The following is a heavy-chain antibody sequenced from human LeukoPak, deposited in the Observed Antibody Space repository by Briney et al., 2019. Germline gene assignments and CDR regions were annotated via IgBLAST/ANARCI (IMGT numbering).Heavy chain of an antibody. V-gene: IGHV3-23*01. D-gene: IGHD5-24*01. CDR2: LGGSGVST. J-gene: IGHJ4*02. CDR1: GFTFSSYA. Sequence: GGSLRLSCAASGFTFSSYAMSWVRQAPGKGLEWVSVLGGSGVSTYYADSVKGRFTISRDNSKNILYLQMNSLRAEDTAVYYCAKRGSNYSFDYWGQGTLVTVSS. CDR3: AKRGSNYSFDY.